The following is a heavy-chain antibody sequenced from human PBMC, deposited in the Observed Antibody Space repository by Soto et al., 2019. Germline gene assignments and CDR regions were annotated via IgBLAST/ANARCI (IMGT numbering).Heavy chain of an antibody. D-gene: IGHD4-17*01. V-gene: IGHV1-18*01. CDR1: GYTFTSYG. CDR2: ISIYNGNT. CDR3: ARDVRSHDYGHYNYGMDV. J-gene: IGHJ6*02. Sequence: QVQLVQSGAEVNKPGASVKVSCKASGYTFTSYGISWVRQAPGQGLEWMGWISIYNGNTNYAQKLKGRVTMTTDTSTSTAYMELRSMRSDDTAVYYCARDVRSHDYGHYNYGMDVWGQGTTVTVSS.